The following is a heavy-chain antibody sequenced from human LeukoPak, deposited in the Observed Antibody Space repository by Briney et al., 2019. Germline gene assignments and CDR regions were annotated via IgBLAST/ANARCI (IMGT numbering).Heavy chain of an antibody. J-gene: IGHJ4*02. CDR1: GGSISSGGYY. CDR3: ARDRARRGSYVFDY. D-gene: IGHD3-16*01. V-gene: IGHV4-31*03. Sequence: TLSLTCTVSGGSISSGGYYWSWIRQHPGKGLEWIGYIYYSGSTYYNPSLKSRVTISVDTSKNQFSLKLSSVTAADTAVYYCARDRARRGSYVFDYWGQGTLVTVSS. CDR2: IYYSGST.